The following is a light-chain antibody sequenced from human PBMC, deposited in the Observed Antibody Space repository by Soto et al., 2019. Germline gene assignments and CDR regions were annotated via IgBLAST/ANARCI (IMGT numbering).Light chain of an antibody. CDR2: DAS. V-gene: IGKV3-11*01. J-gene: IGKJ2*01. CDR1: QSVSSY. CDR3: QQRSNWPPRYT. Sequence: EIVLTQSPATLSLSPGERATLSCRASQSVSSYLAWYQQKPGQAPRLLIYDASHRATGIPARFSGSGSWTDFTLTISRLEPEDFAVYYCQQRSNWPPRYTFGHGTKLEIK.